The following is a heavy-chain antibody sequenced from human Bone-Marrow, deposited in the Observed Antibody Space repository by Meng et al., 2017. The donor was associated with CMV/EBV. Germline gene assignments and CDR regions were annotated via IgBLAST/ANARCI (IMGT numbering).Heavy chain of an antibody. D-gene: IGHD3-3*01. CDR2: INWNGGST. CDR1: GCTFDDYG. CDR3: ARRVEWLLFDY. V-gene: IGHV3-20*04. J-gene: IGHJ4*02. Sequence: SCAVSGCTFDDYGMSWVRQAPGKGLEWVSGINWNGGSTGYADSVKGRFTISRDNAKNSLYLQMNSLRAEDTALYYCARRVEWLLFDYWGQGTLVTVSS.